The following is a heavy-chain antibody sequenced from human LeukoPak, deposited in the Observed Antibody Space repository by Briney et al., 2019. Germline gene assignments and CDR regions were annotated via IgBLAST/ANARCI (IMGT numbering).Heavy chain of an antibody. J-gene: IGHJ4*02. V-gene: IGHV4-59*01. CDR3: ARGLGSYPYYFDY. CDR1: GGSISSYY. D-gene: IGHD1-26*01. CDR2: ISYSGST. Sequence: SETLSLTCTVSGGSISSYYWSWLRLPPGKGPEWIGSISYSGSTNYNPSLKSRVTISIDTSKNHFSLKVTSVTAADTAVYYCARGLGSYPYYFDYWGQGTLVTVSS.